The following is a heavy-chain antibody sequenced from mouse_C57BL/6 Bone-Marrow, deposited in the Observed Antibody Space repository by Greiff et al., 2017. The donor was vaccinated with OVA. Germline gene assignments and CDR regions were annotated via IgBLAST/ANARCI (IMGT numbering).Heavy chain of an antibody. CDR1: GYTFTSYW. CDR3: ARGGSSGTGAWFAY. Sequence: QVQLKQPGAELVKPGASVKLSCKASGYTFTSYWMHWVKQRPGRGLEWIGRIDPNSGGTKYNEKFKSKATLTVDKPSSTAYMQLSSLTSEDSAVYYCARGGSSGTGAWFAYWGQETLVTVSA. J-gene: IGHJ3*01. CDR2: IDPNSGGT. V-gene: IGHV1-72*01. D-gene: IGHD3-2*02.